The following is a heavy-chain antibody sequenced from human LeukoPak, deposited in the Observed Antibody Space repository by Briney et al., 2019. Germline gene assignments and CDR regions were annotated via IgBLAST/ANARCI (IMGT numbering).Heavy chain of an antibody. CDR2: INSDGSST. CDR3: VREAAATLFDY. J-gene: IGHJ4*02. V-gene: IGHV3-74*01. CDR1: GFTFSSYW. D-gene: IGHD1-26*01. Sequence: GGSLRLSCAASGFTFSSYWMHWVRQAPGKGLVWVSRINSDGSSTSYADSVKGRFTISRDNAKNTLYLQMNSLRAEATAVYYCVREAAATLFDYWGQGTLVTVSS.